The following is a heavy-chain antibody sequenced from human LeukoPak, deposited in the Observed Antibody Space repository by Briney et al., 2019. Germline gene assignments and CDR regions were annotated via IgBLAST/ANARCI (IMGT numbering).Heavy chain of an antibody. Sequence: GGSLRLSCAVSGFTFRNYGMYWVRQAPGEALGWVSRSSGDGSTTTYADTVKGRVTISRDNAKNRLYLQMNSLRADDTAVYYCASSLLGVSPWGQGTLVTVSS. CDR3: ASSLLGVSP. J-gene: IGHJ4*02. CDR1: GFTFRNYG. V-gene: IGHV3-74*01. D-gene: IGHD3-3*01. CDR2: SSGDGSTT.